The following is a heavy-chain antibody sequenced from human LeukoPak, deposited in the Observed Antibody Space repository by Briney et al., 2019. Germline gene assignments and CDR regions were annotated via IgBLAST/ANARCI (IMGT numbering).Heavy chain of an antibody. CDR2: IYYSGST. CDR1: GGSISSSSYY. Sequence: PSETLSLTCTVSGGSISSSSYYWGWIRQPPGKGLEWIGSIYYSGSTYYNPSLKSRVTISVDTSKNQFSLKLSSVTAADTAVYYCARQGPYYYDSSGYYYYYYYMDVWGKGTTVTVSS. V-gene: IGHV4-39*07. D-gene: IGHD3-22*01. CDR3: ARQGPYYYDSSGYYYYYYYMDV. J-gene: IGHJ6*03.